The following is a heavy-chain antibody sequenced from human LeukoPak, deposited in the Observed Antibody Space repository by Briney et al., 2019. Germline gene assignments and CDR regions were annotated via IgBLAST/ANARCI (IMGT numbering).Heavy chain of an antibody. CDR3: ARGYSYGSDYYYGMDV. Sequence: GASVKVSCEASGYTFTSYAISWVRQAPGQGLEWMGWISGYNGNTKYAQKVQGRVTMTTDTSTGTAYMELRSLRSDDTAVYYCARGYSYGSDYYYGMDVWGQGTTVTVSS. J-gene: IGHJ6*02. D-gene: IGHD5-18*01. CDR2: ISGYNGNT. CDR1: GYTFTSYA. V-gene: IGHV1-18*01.